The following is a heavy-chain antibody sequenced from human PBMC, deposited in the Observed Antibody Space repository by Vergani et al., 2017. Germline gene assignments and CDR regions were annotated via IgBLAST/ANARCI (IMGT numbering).Heavy chain of an antibody. Sequence: QVQLVQSGAEVKKPGSSVKVSCKAAGGTFSSSAISWVRQAPGQGLEWMGRIIPIFGTANYAQKFQGRVTITADESTSTAYMELSSLRSEDTAVYYCARQIAVAGTPRPFDYWGQGTLVTVSS. V-gene: IGHV1-69*18. CDR1: GGTFSSSA. J-gene: IGHJ4*02. CDR2: IIPIFGTA. D-gene: IGHD6-19*01. CDR3: ARQIAVAGTPRPFDY.